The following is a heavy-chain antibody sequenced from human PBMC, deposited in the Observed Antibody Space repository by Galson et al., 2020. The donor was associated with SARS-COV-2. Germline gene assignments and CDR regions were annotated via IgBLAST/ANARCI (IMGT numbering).Heavy chain of an antibody. V-gene: IGHV3-33*01. Sequence: GEPLKISCAASGFTFSSYGMHWVRQAPGKGLEWVAVIWYDGSNKYYADSVKGRFTISRDNSKNTLYLQMNSLRAEDTAVYYCARGGVVVVAATLSYYYYGMDVWGQGTTVTVSS. D-gene: IGHD2-15*01. CDR2: IWYDGSNK. CDR3: ARGGVVVVAATLSYYYYGMDV. J-gene: IGHJ6*02. CDR1: GFTFSSYG.